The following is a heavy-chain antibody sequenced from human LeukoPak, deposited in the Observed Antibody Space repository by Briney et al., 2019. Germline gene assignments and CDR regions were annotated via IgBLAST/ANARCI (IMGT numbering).Heavy chain of an antibody. CDR3: ASGTVVTRGDY. CDR1: GFTFSSYS. D-gene: IGHD4-23*01. J-gene: IGHJ4*02. Sequence: SGGSLRLSCAASGFTFSSYSMIWVRQVPGKGLEWVSSISSSSSYIYYADSVKRRFTISRDNDKNSLYLQMNSLRAEDTAVYYCASGTVVTRGDYWGQGTLVTVSS. V-gene: IGHV3-21*01. CDR2: ISSSSSYI.